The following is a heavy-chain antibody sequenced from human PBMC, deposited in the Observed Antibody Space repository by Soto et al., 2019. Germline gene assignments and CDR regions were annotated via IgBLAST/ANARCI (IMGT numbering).Heavy chain of an antibody. J-gene: IGHJ4*02. D-gene: IGHD3-22*01. CDR3: ARGRDMDDSSGYYSKAFFDY. Sequence: QLQLQESGSGLVKPSQTLSLTCAVSGGSISSGGYSWSWIRQPPGKGLEWIGYIYHSGSTYYNPSLKSRVTISVDRSKNQFSLKLSSVTAADTAVYYCARGRDMDDSSGYYSKAFFDYWGQGTLVTVSS. CDR2: IYHSGST. CDR1: GGSISSGGYS. V-gene: IGHV4-30-2*01.